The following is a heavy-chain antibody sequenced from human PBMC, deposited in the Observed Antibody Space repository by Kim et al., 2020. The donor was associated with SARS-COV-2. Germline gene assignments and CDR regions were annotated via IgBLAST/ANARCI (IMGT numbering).Heavy chain of an antibody. J-gene: IGHJ5*01. D-gene: IGHD2-2*01. Sequence: ITYYGDAVTGRFTLSRDNSKDFLYLHMNSLRAEDTALYFCTRGTVSAWYDFWGQGTLVTVSS. CDR3: TRGTVSAWYDF. V-gene: IGHV3-23*05. CDR2: IT.